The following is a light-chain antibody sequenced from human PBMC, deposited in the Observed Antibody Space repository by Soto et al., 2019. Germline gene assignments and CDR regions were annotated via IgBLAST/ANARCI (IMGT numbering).Light chain of an antibody. CDR2: GAY. Sequence: DIQMTQSPSSLSASVGDRVTITCRASQGISSWLAWYQQKPEKAPKSMIYGAYSLQSGVPSRFRGSGSGTDFTLTISSLQPEDFGATYYCQKYSSFPPTCGGGTKVDIK. CDR1: QGISSW. V-gene: IGKV1D-16*01. CDR3: QKYSSFPPT. J-gene: IGKJ4*01.